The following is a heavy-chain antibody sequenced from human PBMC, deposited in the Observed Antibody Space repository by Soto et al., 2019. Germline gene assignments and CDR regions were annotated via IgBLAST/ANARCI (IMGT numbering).Heavy chain of an antibody. CDR2: IKSKTDGGTT. V-gene: IGHV3-15*01. CDR1: GFTFSNAW. D-gene: IGHD3-3*01. Sequence: PGGSLRLSCAASGFTFSNAWMSWVRQAPGKGLEWVGRIKSKTDGGTTDYAAPVKGRFTISRDDSKNTLYLQMNSLKTEDTAVYYCTTERFVLRFLEWLSYSMYDYWGQGTLVTVSS. CDR3: TTERFVLRFLEWLSYSMYDY. J-gene: IGHJ4*02.